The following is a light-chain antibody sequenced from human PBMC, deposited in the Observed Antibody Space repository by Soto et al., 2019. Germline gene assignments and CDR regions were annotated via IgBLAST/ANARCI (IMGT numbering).Light chain of an antibody. V-gene: IGKV3-20*01. CDR1: QSVSSN. CDR2: GAS. CDR3: QQYVSSPWA. J-gene: IGKJ1*01. Sequence: EIVMTQSPGTLSGFPGERATLSCRASQSVSSNLAWYQQKPGQAPRLLIYGASTRATGIPDRFSGSGSGTDFTLTISRLEPEDFAVYYCQQYVSSPWAFGQGTKVDIK.